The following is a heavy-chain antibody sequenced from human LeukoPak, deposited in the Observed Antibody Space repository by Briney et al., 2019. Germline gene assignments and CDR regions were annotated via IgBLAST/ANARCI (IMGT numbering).Heavy chain of an antibody. Sequence: SETLSLTCTVSGGSISGYYWSWIRQPPGKGLEWIGYIYYSGSTKYNPSLKSRVTISVDKSKNQFSLKLSSVTAADTAVYYCARDGQSHFDYWGQGTLVTVSS. CDR2: IYYSGST. J-gene: IGHJ4*02. D-gene: IGHD3/OR15-3a*01. CDR3: ARDGQSHFDY. CDR1: GGSISGYY. V-gene: IGHV4-59*12.